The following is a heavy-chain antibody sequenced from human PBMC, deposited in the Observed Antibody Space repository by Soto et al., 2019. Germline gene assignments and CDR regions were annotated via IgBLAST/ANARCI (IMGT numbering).Heavy chain of an antibody. J-gene: IGHJ6*03. CDR3: AANSSTYYYYSYMDV. D-gene: IGHD1-7*01. V-gene: IGHV3-23*01. Sequence: EVQLLESGGGLVQPGGSLRLSCAASGFTFNSYAMSWVRQAPGKGLEWVSAISGSGGSTYYADSVKGRFTISRDTSKNTLYLQMNNLRAEDTAVYYCAANSSTYYYYSYMDVWGKGTTVTVSS. CDR1: GFTFNSYA. CDR2: ISGSGGST.